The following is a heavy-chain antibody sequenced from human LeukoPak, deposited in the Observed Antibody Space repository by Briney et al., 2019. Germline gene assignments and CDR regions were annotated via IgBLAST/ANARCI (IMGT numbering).Heavy chain of an antibody. CDR2: INPNSGGT. D-gene: IGHD3/OR15-3a*01. J-gene: IGHJ4*02. Sequence: ASVKVSCKASGYTFTGYYMHWVRQAPGQGLEWMGWINPNSGGTKYAQKFQGRVTMTRDTSISTAYMELSRLRSDDTAVYYCARDPGDWAYYFDYWGQGTLVTVSS. V-gene: IGHV1-2*02. CDR1: GYTFTGYY. CDR3: ARDPGDWAYYFDY.